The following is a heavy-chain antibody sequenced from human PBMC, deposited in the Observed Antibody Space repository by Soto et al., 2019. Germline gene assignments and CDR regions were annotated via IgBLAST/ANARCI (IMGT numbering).Heavy chain of an antibody. V-gene: IGHV3-15*01. Sequence: EVQLVESGGGLVKPGGSLRLSCAASGFTFSNAWMSWVRQAPGKGLEWVGRIKSKTDGGTTDYAAPVKGRFTISRDDSKNTLYLQMNSLKTEDTAVYYCTTDPLRDDYVWGSYRLDGMDVWGQGTTVTVSS. J-gene: IGHJ6*02. CDR2: IKSKTDGGTT. D-gene: IGHD3-16*02. CDR3: TTDPLRDDYVWGSYRLDGMDV. CDR1: GFTFSNAW.